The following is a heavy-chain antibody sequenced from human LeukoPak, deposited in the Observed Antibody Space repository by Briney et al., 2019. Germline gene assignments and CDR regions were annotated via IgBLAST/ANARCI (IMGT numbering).Heavy chain of an antibody. Sequence: SETLSLTCSVSGVSITTNYWSWIRQPLGKGLEWLGYTHHSGATSYNPSLKSRGTMSLDTSNNQFSLKVTSVTAADTAVYYCARSSAHSYGDFHYWGQGNLVTVSS. CDR3: ARSSAHSYGDFHY. D-gene: IGHD5-18*01. CDR1: GVSITTNY. J-gene: IGHJ4*02. V-gene: IGHV4-59*01. CDR2: THHSGAT.